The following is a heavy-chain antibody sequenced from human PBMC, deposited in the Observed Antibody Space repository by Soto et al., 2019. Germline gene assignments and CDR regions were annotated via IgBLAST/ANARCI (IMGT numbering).Heavy chain of an antibody. Sequence: SETLSLTCTVSGGSISSSSAYWGWIRQPPGKGLESIGSIYYSGSTYYNPSLKSRVTISVDTSKNQFSLKLSSVTAADTAVYYRARHVGHGTGSYYFGFDYWGQGTLVTVSS. CDR1: GGSISSSSAY. CDR3: ARHVGHGTGSYYFGFDY. D-gene: IGHD3-10*01. V-gene: IGHV4-39*01. J-gene: IGHJ4*02. CDR2: IYYSGST.